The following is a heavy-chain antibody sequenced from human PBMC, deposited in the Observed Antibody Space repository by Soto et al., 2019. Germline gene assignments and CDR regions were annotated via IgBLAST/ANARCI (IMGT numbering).Heavy chain of an antibody. Sequence: PSETLSLTCTVSGGSISSYYWSWIRQPPGKGLEWIGYIYYSGSTNYNPSLKSRVTISVDTAKNQFSLKLSPVTASGTAVDYCAGGLYEIFWVDFRPLYYYYGMDVWGQGTTVTVS. V-gene: IGHV4-59*01. CDR1: GGSISSYY. D-gene: IGHD3-3*01. J-gene: IGHJ6*02. CDR3: AGGLYEIFWVDFRPLYYYYGMDV. CDR2: IYYSGST.